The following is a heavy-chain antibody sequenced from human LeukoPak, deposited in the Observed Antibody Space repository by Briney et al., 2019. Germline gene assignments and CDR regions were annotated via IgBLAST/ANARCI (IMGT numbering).Heavy chain of an antibody. V-gene: IGHV4-39*01. D-gene: IGHD6-13*01. J-gene: IGHJ6*03. CDR1: GGSISSGSYY. CDR3: ARQGIAAAGRIPNYYYYMDV. CDR2: IYYSGTT. Sequence: PSETLSLTCTVSGGSISSGSYYWGWIRQPPGKGLEWIGSIYYSGTTYYNPSLKSRVTISVDTSKNQFSLKLSSVTAADTAVYYCARQGIAAAGRIPNYYYYMDVWGKGTTVTISS.